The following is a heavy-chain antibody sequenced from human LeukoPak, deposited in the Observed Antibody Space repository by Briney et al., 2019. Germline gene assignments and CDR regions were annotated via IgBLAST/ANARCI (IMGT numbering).Heavy chain of an antibody. CDR3: ARADVLLWFGAPYSYYMDV. CDR2: INHSGST. V-gene: IGHV4-34*01. J-gene: IGHJ6*03. D-gene: IGHD3-10*01. CDR1: GGSFSGYS. Sequence: PSETLSLTCAIYGGSFSGYSWSWIRQPPGKGLEWIGEINHSGSTNYHPSLKSRVTISIDTAKKQFSLKLSSVTAADTAVYYCARADVLLWFGAPYSYYMDVWGKGTTVTVSS.